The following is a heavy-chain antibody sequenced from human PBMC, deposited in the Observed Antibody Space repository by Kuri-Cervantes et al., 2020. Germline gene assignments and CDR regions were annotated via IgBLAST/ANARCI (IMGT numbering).Heavy chain of an antibody. Sequence: ASVKVSCKPSGYTFTSYGISWVRQAPGQGLEWMGWISAYNGNTNYAQKLQGRVTMTTDTSTSTAYMELRSLRSDDTAVYYCARDEPHYYDSSGYYFDWGQGTLVTVSS. D-gene: IGHD3-22*01. V-gene: IGHV1-18*01. J-gene: IGHJ4*02. CDR1: GYTFTSYG. CDR3: ARDEPHYYDSSGYYFD. CDR2: ISAYNGNT.